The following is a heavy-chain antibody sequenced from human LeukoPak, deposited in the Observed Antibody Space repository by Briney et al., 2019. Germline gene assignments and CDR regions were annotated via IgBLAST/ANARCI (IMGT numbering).Heavy chain of an antibody. CDR2: IYYSGST. J-gene: IGHJ4*02. V-gene: IGHV4-59*01. Sequence: SETLSLTCTVSGGSISSYYWSWIRQPPGKGLEWIGYIYYSGSTNYNPFLKSRVTISVDTSKNQFSLKLSSVTAADTAVYYCARAGVRKYYFDYWGQGTLVTVSS. CDR3: ARAGVRKYYFDY. D-gene: IGHD1-1*01. CDR1: GGSISSYY.